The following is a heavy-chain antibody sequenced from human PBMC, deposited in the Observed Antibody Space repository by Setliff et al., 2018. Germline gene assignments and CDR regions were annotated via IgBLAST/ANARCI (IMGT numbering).Heavy chain of an antibody. CDR1: GFTFGDYA. CDR2: IRSKAYGGTT. CDR3: TRASSIAVAGSSI. J-gene: IGHJ4*02. Sequence: GGSLRLSCTASGFTFGDYAMSWVRQAPGKGLEWVGFIRSKAYGGTTEYAASVKGRFTISRDDSKSIDYLKMNSLKTEDTAVYYCTRASSIAVAGSSIWGQGTLVTSPQ. D-gene: IGHD6-19*01. V-gene: IGHV3-49*04.